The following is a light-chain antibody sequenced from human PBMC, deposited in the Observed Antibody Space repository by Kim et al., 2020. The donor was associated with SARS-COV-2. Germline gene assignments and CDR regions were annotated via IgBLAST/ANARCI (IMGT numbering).Light chain of an antibody. Sequence: GDRVTITCRASQGITTSLAWYQQKPGKAPKLLIYKASSVESGVPSRFSGSGSGTEFTLTISSLQPDDFATYYCQQHQTYPWTFGQGTKV. V-gene: IGKV1-5*03. J-gene: IGKJ1*01. CDR1: QGITTS. CDR2: KAS. CDR3: QQHQTYPWT.